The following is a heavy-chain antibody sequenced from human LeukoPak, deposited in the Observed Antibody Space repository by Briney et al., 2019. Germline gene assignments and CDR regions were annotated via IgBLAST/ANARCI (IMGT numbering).Heavy chain of an antibody. J-gene: IGHJ4*02. V-gene: IGHV4-59*08. CDR2: VYYSGSA. CDR3: ARSIIGTRSKFDY. Sequence: SETLSLTCTVSGGSISSYYWSWIRQPPGKGLEWIGYVYYSGSANYNPSLKSRVTISVDTSKNHFSLKLSSVTAADTAVYSCARSIIGTRSKFDYWGQGTLVTVSS. CDR1: GGSISSYY. D-gene: IGHD1/OR15-1a*01.